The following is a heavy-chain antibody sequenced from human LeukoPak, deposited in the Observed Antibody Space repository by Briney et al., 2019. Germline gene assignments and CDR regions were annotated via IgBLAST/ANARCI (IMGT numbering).Heavy chain of an antibody. CDR3: ARGAGFAEPLPEY. Sequence: GASVKVSCKASGYTFTSYAIQWVRQAPGQRLEWMGWINAGHGNTKYSQKFQGRVTITRDTSASTAYMELSSLRFEDTAVYYCARGAGFAEPLPEYWGQGTLLTVSS. V-gene: IGHV1-3*01. J-gene: IGHJ4*02. CDR1: GYTFTSYA. CDR2: INAGHGNT. D-gene: IGHD1-14*01.